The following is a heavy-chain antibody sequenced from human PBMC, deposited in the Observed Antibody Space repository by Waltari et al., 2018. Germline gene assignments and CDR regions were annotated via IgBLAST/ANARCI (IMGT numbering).Heavy chain of an antibody. CDR1: ADIFDRHP. V-gene: IGHV1-69*08. CDR3: ATVDEMVRGYLES. J-gene: IGHJ4*01. Sequence: QVQLVQSGAEVKKPGSSVKVSCKASADIFDRHPITWVRQAPGQGLEWMVRIIPTVCRANYAQQLQGRLTIIADKSTSAVFMELSNLRSEDTAVYYCATVDEMVRGYLESWGQGTLVTVSS. CDR2: IIPTVCRA. D-gene: IGHD3-10*01.